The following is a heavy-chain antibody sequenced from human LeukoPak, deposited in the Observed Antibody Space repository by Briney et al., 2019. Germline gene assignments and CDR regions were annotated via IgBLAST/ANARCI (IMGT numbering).Heavy chain of an antibody. CDR3: AKDRQRESV. CDR2: ISYDGSNK. J-gene: IGHJ6*02. V-gene: IGHV3-30*18. D-gene: IGHD6-25*01. CDR1: GFTFSSYG. Sequence: PGRSLRLSCAASGFTFSSYGMHWVRQAPGKGLEWVAVISYDGSNKYYADSVKGRFTISRDNSKNTLYLQMNSLRAEDTAVYYYAKDRQRESVWGQGTTVTVSS.